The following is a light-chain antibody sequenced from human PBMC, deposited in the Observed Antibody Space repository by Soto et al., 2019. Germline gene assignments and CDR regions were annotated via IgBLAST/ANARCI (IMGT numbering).Light chain of an antibody. Sequence: EIVMTQSPATLSVSPGETATLSCRASQSVSYNLAWYQQKPGQGPRLLIYGAFTRATGIPARCSGSGSGTEFTLTISSLQSEDFAVYYCQQYKTWPPLTFGGGTKVEIK. V-gene: IGKV3-15*01. J-gene: IGKJ4*01. CDR3: QQYKTWPPLT. CDR2: GAF. CDR1: QSVSYN.